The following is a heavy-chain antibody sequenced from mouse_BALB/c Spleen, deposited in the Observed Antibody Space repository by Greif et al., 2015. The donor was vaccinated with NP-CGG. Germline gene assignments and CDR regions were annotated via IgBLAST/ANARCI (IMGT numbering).Heavy chain of an antibody. D-gene: IGHD1-1*01. Sequence: EVKLVESGGGLVKPGGSLKLSCAASGFTFSSYAMSWVRQTPEKRLEWVASISSGGSTYYPDSVKGRFTISRDNARNILYLQMSSLRSEDKAMYYCAREGNYYGSSPWFAYWGQGTLVTVSA. CDR3: AREGNYYGSSPWFAY. V-gene: IGHV5-6-5*01. CDR2: ISSGGST. J-gene: IGHJ3*01. CDR1: GFTFSSYA.